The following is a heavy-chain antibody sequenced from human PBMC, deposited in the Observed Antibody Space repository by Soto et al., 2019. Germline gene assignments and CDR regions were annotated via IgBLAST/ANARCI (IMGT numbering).Heavy chain of an antibody. CDR3: AKDDHRYCSGGSCLGMDY. CDR1: GFTFNNYG. Sequence: GGSLRLSCAASGFTFNNYGMHWVRQAPGKGLEWVALISYDGSNKYYADSVKGQFTISRDNSKNTVYLQMNSLRAEDTAVYYCAKDDHRYCSGGSCLGMDYWGQGTLVTVSS. V-gene: IGHV3-30*18. D-gene: IGHD2-15*01. J-gene: IGHJ4*02. CDR2: ISYDGSNK.